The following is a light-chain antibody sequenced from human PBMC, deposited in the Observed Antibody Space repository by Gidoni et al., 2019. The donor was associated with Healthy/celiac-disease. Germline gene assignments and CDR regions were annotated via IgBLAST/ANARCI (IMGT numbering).Light chain of an antibody. J-gene: IGKJ2*01. CDR2: WAS. Sequence: EIVMTQSPDSLAVSLGERATINCKSSQSVLYRSNNKNYLAWYQQKPGQPPKLLIYWASTRESGVPDRFSGSGSGTDFTLTISSLQAEDVAFYYCQQYYSTPHTFGQGTKLEIK. V-gene: IGKV4-1*01. CDR1: QSVLYRSNNKNY. CDR3: QQYYSTPHT.